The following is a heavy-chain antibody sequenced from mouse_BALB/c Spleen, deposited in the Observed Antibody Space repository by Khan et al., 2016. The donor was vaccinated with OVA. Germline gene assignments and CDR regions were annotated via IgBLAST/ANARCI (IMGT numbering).Heavy chain of an antibody. V-gene: IGHV3-2*02. J-gene: IGHJ2*01. CDR3: ARTARIRY. CDR1: GYSITSGYG. Sequence: EVQLQESGPGLVKPSQSLSLTCTVGGYSITSGYGWNWIRQFPGNKLEWMGYISYSGSTNYNPSLKSRISITRDTSKYQFFLQLNSLTTEEMATYYCARTARIRYWGQGTTLTVSS. CDR2: ISYSGST. D-gene: IGHD1-2*01.